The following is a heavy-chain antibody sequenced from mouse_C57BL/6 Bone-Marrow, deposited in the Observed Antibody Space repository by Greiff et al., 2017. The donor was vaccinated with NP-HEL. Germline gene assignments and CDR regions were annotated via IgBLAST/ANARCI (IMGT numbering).Heavy chain of an antibody. CDR1: GFTFSDFY. CDR3: AKDAYWDGWYFEV. V-gene: IGHV7-1*01. J-gene: IGHJ1*03. Sequence: EVKLVESGGGLVQSGRSLRLSCATSGFTFSDFYMEWVRQAPGKGLEWIAASRHKANDSTTEYTASVKGRFTVSRATSQSILYLQMKALRAEDTDIYYWAKDAYWDGWYFEVWGTGTAVTVSA. D-gene: IGHD4-1*01. CDR2: SRHKANDSTT.